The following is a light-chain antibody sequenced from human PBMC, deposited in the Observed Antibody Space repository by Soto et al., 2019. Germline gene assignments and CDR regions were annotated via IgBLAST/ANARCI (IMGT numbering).Light chain of an antibody. CDR3: QQRSNWPPGGS. J-gene: IGKJ2*03. V-gene: IGKV3-11*01. CDR1: QSVSRY. CDR2: DAS. Sequence: EIVLTQSPATLSLSPGERATLSCRASQSVSRYLAWYQQKPGQAPSLLIYDASNRAAGIPARFSGSGSGTDFTLTISSLEPEDFAVYYCQQRSNWPPGGSFGQGTKLEIK.